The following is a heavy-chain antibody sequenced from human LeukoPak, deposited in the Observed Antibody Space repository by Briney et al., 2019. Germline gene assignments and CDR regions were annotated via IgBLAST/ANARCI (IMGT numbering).Heavy chain of an antibody. CDR3: AKDAYSTSWQYNWFDS. V-gene: IGHV3-9*01. D-gene: IGHD6-13*01. CDR1: GFTFDDYA. Sequence: GGSLRLSCAASGFTFDDYAMHWVRQAPGKGLEWVSGISWNSGSIGYADSVKGGFTISRDNAKNSLYLQMNSLRAEDTALYYCAKDAYSTSWQYNWFDSWGQGTLVTVSS. J-gene: IGHJ5*01. CDR2: ISWNSGSI.